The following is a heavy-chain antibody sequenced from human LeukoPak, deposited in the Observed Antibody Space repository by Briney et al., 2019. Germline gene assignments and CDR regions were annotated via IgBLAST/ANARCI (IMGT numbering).Heavy chain of an antibody. Sequence: SETLSLTCAVYGGSFSGYYWSWIRQPPGKGLEWIGEINHSGSTNHNPSLKSRVTISVDTSKNQFSLKLSSVTAADTAVYYCARYCTNGVCRYYYYYGMDVWGQGTTVTVSS. CDR1: GGSFSGYY. CDR2: INHSGST. J-gene: IGHJ6*02. CDR3: ARYCTNGVCRYYYYYGMDV. D-gene: IGHD2-8*01. V-gene: IGHV4-34*01.